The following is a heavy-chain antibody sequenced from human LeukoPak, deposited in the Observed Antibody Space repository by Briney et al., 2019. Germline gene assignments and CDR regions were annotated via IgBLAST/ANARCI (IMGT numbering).Heavy chain of an antibody. V-gene: IGHV4-59*08. J-gene: IGHJ4*02. Sequence: SETLSLTCTVSGGSISSYYWSWIRQPPGKTMEWIGYIYYSRNTNYNPSLKSRVTISIDTSKNQFSLKLSSVTAADTAVYYCARVGDGNFDYWGQGTLVTVSS. D-gene: IGHD3-16*01. CDR3: ARVGDGNFDY. CDR2: IYYSRNT. CDR1: GGSISSYY.